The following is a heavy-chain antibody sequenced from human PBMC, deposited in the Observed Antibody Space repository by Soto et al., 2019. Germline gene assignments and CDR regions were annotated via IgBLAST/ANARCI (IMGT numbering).Heavy chain of an antibody. D-gene: IGHD3-3*01. CDR3: ARGDSYYDFWSGYYSSGDAFDI. Sequence: GGSLRLSCAASGFTFSSYSMNWVRQAPGKGLEWVSSISSSSSYIYYADSVKGRFTISRDNAKNSLYLQMNSLRAEDTAVYYCARGDSYYDFWSGYYSSGDAFDIWGQGTMVTVSS. CDR1: GFTFSSYS. V-gene: IGHV3-21*01. CDR2: ISSSSSYI. J-gene: IGHJ3*02.